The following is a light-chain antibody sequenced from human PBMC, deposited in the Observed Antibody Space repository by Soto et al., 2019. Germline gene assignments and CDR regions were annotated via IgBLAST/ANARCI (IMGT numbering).Light chain of an antibody. CDR1: QSISSY. CDR2: AAS. Sequence: DIQMTQSPSSLSASVGDRVTITCRASQSISSYLNWYQQKPGKAPKFLIYAASSLQSGVPSRFSGSGSGTDFTLTISSLQAEDVAVYYCQQYYNTPRTFGQGTKVEIK. V-gene: IGKV1-39*01. J-gene: IGKJ1*01. CDR3: QQYYNTPRT.